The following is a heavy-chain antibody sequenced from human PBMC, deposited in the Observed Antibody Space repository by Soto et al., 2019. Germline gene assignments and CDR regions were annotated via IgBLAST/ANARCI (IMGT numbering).Heavy chain of an antibody. CDR2: IYYSGSI. Sequence: LTCTLSCGCISNYYWSCSREPPGNGLEWIGYIYYSGSINYNPSLKSRVTISEDTSKNQFSLKMSSVTAADTAVYYCAREIAVAGTHYFDYWGQGTLVTVSS. CDR3: AREIAVAGTHYFDY. D-gene: IGHD6-19*01. CDR1: CGCISNYY. J-gene: IGHJ4*02. V-gene: IGHV4-59*01.